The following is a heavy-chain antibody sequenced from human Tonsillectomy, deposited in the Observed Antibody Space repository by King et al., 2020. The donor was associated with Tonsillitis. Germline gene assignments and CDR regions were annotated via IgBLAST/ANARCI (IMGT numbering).Heavy chain of an antibody. V-gene: IGHV3-64D*06. D-gene: IGHD3-16*02. J-gene: IGHJ3*02. CDR3: VKDQQFYDCVWGSYRKAAFDI. CDR1: GFTFSSYA. CDR2: ISSNGGST. Sequence: VQLVESGGGLVQPGGSLRLSCSASGFTFSSYAMHWVRQAPGKGLEYVSAISSNGGSTYYADSVKGRFTISRDNSKNTLYLQMSSLRAEDTAVYYCVKDQQFYDCVWGSYRKAAFDIWGQGKMVTVSS.